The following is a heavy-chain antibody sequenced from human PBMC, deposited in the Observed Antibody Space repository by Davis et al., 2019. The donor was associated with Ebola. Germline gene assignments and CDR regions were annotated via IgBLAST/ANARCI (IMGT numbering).Heavy chain of an antibody. CDR1: GFTFSSYG. CDR2: ISYDGSNK. D-gene: IGHD2-2*01. V-gene: IGHV3-30*03. Sequence: GESLKISCAASGFTFSSYGMHWVRQAPGKGLEWVAVISYDGSNKYYADSVKGRFTISRDNSKNSLYLQMNSLRAEDTAVYYCARDAVVPAAQFYYYYYGMDVWGQGTTVTVSS. CDR3: ARDAVVPAAQFYYYYYGMDV. J-gene: IGHJ6*02.